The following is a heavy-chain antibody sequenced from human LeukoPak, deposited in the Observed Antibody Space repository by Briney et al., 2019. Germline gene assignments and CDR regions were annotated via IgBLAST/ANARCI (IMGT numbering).Heavy chain of an antibody. CDR1: GFTFSSYA. CDR2: ISGSGGST. V-gene: IGHV3-23*01. D-gene: IGHD4-23*01. CDR3: ASLSNYGGSWDY. J-gene: IGHJ4*02. Sequence: GGSLRLSCAASGFTFSSYAMSWVRQAPGKGLEWVSAISGSGGSTYYADSVKGRFTISRDNSKNTLYLQMNSLRAVDTAVYYCASLSNYGGSWDYWGQGTLVTVSS.